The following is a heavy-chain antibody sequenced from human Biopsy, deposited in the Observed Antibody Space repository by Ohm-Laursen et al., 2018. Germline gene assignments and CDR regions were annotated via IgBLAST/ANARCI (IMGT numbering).Heavy chain of an antibody. V-gene: IGHV1-69*10. Sequence: VKISCKASGGTLITYAISRVRQAPGQGLEWMGRIIPILHVPTYAQSFQGRVTISADKSTSTAYMELSGLRSEDTAVYYCASLEDRTFDKWGQGTLVTVSS. CDR2: IIPILHVP. CDR3: ASLEDRTFDK. CDR1: GGTLITYA. J-gene: IGHJ4*02.